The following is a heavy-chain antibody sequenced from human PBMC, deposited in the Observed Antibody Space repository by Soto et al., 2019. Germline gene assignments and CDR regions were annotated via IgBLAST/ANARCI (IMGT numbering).Heavy chain of an antibody. D-gene: IGHD3-3*01. CDR3: ARGSIGEERFLEWLLYGPAFDI. CDR1: GYIFVNYG. V-gene: IGHV1-18*01. CDR2: ISPCSGNT. J-gene: IGHJ3*02. Sequence: VASVKVSCKASGYIFVNYGIAWVRQAPGQGLEWMGWISPCSGNTHYAQKFQGRVTITTDTSTSTAYMELSSLRSEDTAVYYCARGSIGEERFLEWLLYGPAFDIWGQGTMVTVSS.